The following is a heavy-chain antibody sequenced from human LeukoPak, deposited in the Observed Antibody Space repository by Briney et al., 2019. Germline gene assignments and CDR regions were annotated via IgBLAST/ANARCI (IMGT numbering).Heavy chain of an antibody. CDR1: GFTFSSYA. Sequence: GGGLRLSCAASGFTFSSYAMSWVRQAPGGGLEWGSAISGSGGSTYYADYVKSTFTISRDNSTNSLYLKMHSLRAEDTAVCSCAGGGFGPPDALDIWGQGTMVTVSS. V-gene: IGHV3-23*01. D-gene: IGHD4-23*01. CDR2: ISGSGGST. CDR3: AGGGFGPPDALDI. J-gene: IGHJ3*02.